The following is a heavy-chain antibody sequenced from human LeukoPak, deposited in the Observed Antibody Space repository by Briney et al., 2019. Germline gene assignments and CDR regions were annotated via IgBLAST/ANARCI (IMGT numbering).Heavy chain of an antibody. Sequence: ASVKVSCKASGGTFSSYDINWVRQATGQGLEWMGWMNPNSGNTGYAQKFQGRVTITRNTSISTAYMELSSLRSEDTAVYYCARAIAAAANAFDIWGQGTMVTVSS. J-gene: IGHJ3*02. V-gene: IGHV1-8*03. CDR2: MNPNSGNT. CDR1: GGTFSSYD. D-gene: IGHD6-13*01. CDR3: ARAIAAAANAFDI.